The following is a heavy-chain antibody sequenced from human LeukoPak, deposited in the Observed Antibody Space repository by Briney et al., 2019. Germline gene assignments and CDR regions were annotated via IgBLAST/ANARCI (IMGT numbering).Heavy chain of an antibody. CDR1: GYTFTSYY. V-gene: IGHV1-46*01. J-gene: IGHJ4*02. CDR3: ARDLPIYYDSSGPPDY. CDR2: INPSGGST. Sequence: ASVKVSCKASGYTFTSYYMHWVRQAPGQGLEWMGIINPSGGSTSYAQKFQGRVTMTRDTSTSTVYMELSSLRSEDTAVYYCARDLPIYYDSSGPPDYWGQGTLVTVSS. D-gene: IGHD3-22*01.